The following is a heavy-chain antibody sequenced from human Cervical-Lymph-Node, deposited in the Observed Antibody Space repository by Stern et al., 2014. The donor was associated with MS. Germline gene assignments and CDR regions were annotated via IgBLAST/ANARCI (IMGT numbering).Heavy chain of an antibody. V-gene: IGHV3-33*01. CDR2: IWYDGSNK. Sequence: VQLVESAGGVVPLGRSLKLSCAASGFAFRYHGMNWVRQAPGKGLEWVALIWYDGSNKYYADSVRGRFTISRDNAKSTLYLQMNSLRAEDTAVYYCARGAQWLVHYFDEWGQGTLVTVSS. CDR1: GFAFRYHG. CDR3: ARGAQWLVHYFDE. D-gene: IGHD6-19*01. J-gene: IGHJ4*02.